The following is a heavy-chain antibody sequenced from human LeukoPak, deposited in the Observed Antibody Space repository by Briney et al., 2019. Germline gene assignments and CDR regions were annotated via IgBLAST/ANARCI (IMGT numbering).Heavy chain of an antibody. Sequence: GGSLSLSCAASGFTFSSSAMTWVCQGPGKGLEWVSTITGSDSSTYYADSVKGRFTISRDFSKNTVHLQMNSLRVEDTAIYYCAKGPQLFSGYHPDYWGQGTLVTVSS. J-gene: IGHJ4*02. CDR2: ITGSDSST. D-gene: IGHD3-22*01. CDR3: AKGPQLFSGYHPDY. V-gene: IGHV3-23*01. CDR1: GFTFSSSA.